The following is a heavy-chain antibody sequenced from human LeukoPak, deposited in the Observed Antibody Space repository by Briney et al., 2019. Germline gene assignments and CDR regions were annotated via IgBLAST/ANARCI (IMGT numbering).Heavy chain of an antibody. J-gene: IGHJ3*02. D-gene: IGHD3-22*01. V-gene: IGHV4-59*01. CDR2: IYYSGNT. Sequence: PSETLSLTCTVSGGSISSYYWSWIRQPPGKGLEWIGYIYYSGNTNSNPSLKSRVTISVDTSKNQFSLKLSSVAAADTAVYYCARVKYYYDSSDQAAFDIWGQGTMVTVSS. CDR3: ARVKYYYDSSDQAAFDI. CDR1: GGSISSYY.